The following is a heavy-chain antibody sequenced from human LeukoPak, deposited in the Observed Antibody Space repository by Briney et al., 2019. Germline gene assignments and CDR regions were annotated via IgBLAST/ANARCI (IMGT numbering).Heavy chain of an antibody. J-gene: IGHJ4*02. Sequence: PSETLSLTCTVSAGSISSSSHHWGWIRQSPGKGLEWIGSIYYGRTTYYNPSLNSRVTISVVTSKNQFSLQLNSVTAADTAVYYCVRHDGRGGATMGALDSWGQGSLVTVSS. CDR1: AGSISSSSHH. V-gene: IGHV4-39*01. D-gene: IGHD5-12*01. CDR2: IYYGRTT. CDR3: VRHDGRGGATMGALDS.